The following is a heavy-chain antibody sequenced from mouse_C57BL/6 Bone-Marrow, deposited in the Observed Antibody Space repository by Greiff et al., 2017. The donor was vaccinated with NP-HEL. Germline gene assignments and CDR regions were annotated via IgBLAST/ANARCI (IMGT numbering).Heavy chain of an antibody. J-gene: IGHJ2*01. Sequence: QVQLKESGAELVMPGASVKLSCKASGYTFTSYWMHWVKQRPGQGLEWIGEIDPSDSYTNYNQKFKGKATLTVDKSSSTAYMQLSSLTSEDSAVYYSARRDYYGYDGYYFDNWGRGTTITV. CDR2: IDPSDSYT. D-gene: IGHD2-2*01. V-gene: IGHV1-69*01. CDR1: GYTFTSYW. CDR3: ARRDYYGYDGYYFDN.